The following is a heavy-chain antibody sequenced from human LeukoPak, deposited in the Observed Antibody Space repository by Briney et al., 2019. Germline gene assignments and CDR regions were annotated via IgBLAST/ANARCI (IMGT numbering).Heavy chain of an antibody. D-gene: IGHD2/OR15-2a*01. CDR2: IYHSGST. V-gene: IGHV4-38-2*02. J-gene: IGHJ4*02. CDR1: AYSISSGYY. CDR3: ARVYFDLHFDY. Sequence: SETLSLTCTVSAYSISSGYYWGWIRQPPGKGLEWIGNIYHSGSTYYNPSLKSRVTISVDTSKNQFSLKLRSVIAADTAVYYCARVYFDLHFDYWGQGTLVTVSS.